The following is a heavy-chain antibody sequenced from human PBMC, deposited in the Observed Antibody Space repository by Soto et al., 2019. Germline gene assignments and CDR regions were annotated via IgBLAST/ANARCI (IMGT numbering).Heavy chain of an antibody. J-gene: IGHJ4*02. D-gene: IGHD1-26*01. Sequence: SETLSLTCAVSGGSVTSASYYWTWIRQPPGKGLEWIGYIYYSGSTNSIPSLRSRVTMSIDTSKNQFSLNLSSVTAADVAVYYWAREVYYTGGAFFDYWGQGTLVTVSS. CDR3: AREVYYTGGAFFDY. CDR2: IYYSGST. V-gene: IGHV4-61*01. CDR1: GGSVTSASYY.